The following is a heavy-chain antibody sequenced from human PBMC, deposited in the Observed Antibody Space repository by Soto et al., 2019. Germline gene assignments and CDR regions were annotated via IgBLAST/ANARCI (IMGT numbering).Heavy chain of an antibody. CDR3: AGLPQWLGWDDAVDL. CDR2: INSGSSYI. V-gene: IGHV3-21*01. Sequence: ESGGGLVKPGGSLRLSCAASGFTFSSYSMNWVRQAPGKGLEWVSSINSGSSYIYYADSVKGRFTISRDNAMKSLYLQMNSLTAEDTAVYYCAGLPQWLGWDDAVDLWGQGTMVTVSS. J-gene: IGHJ3*01. D-gene: IGHD6-19*01. CDR1: GFTFSSYS.